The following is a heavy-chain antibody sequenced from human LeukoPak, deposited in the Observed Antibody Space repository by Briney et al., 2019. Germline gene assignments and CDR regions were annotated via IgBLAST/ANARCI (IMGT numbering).Heavy chain of an antibody. CDR1: GFTFSSYW. D-gene: IGHD3-10*01. CDR3: ARDGGTDYYGSGGSDY. Sequence: GGSLRLSCAASGFTFSSYWMSWARQAPGKGLGWVANIKQDGSEKYYVDSVKGRFTISRDNAKNSLYLQMNSLRAEDTAVYYCARDGGTDYYGSGGSDYWGQGTLVTVSS. V-gene: IGHV3-7*01. J-gene: IGHJ4*02. CDR2: IKQDGSEK.